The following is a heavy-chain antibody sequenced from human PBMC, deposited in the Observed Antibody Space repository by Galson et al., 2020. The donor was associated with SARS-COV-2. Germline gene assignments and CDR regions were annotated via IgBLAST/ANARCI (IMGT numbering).Heavy chain of an antibody. J-gene: IGHJ2*01. CDR2: IYASGST. D-gene: IGHD4-17*01. V-gene: IGHV4-4*07. Sequence: SATLSLTCTVSGGSISNYYWSWIRQPAEKGLEWIGRIYASGSTNYNPSLKSRVTMSVDTSKNQFSLNLSSVTAADTAVYYCAKEVGTTVATEGWYFDLWGRGTLVTVSS. CDR3: AKEVGTTVATEGWYFDL. CDR1: GGSISNYY.